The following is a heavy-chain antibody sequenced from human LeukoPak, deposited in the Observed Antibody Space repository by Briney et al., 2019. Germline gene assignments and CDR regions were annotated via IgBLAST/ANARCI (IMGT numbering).Heavy chain of an antibody. V-gene: IGHV3-53*01. J-gene: IGHJ4*02. CDR3: ARDEGGTLRYFDY. D-gene: IGHD1-26*01. CDR1: GFTVSSNY. Sequence: GGSLRLSCAASGFTVSSNYMSWVRQAPGKGLEWVSVIYSGGSTYYADSVKGRFTISRDNSKNTLYLQMNSLRAEDTAVYYCARDEGGTLRYFDYWGQGTLVTVSS. CDR2: IYSGGST.